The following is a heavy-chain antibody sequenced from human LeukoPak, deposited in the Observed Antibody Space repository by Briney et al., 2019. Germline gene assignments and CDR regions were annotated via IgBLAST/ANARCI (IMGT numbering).Heavy chain of an antibody. J-gene: IGHJ4*02. Sequence: GGSLRLSCAASGFTFSSYAMHWVRQAPGKGLEWVAVISYDGSNKYYADPVKGRFTISRDNSKNTLYLQMNSLRAEDTAVYYCARVGGDLDFDYWGQGTLVTVSS. V-gene: IGHV3-30*14. CDR2: ISYDGSNK. CDR3: ARVGGDLDFDY. D-gene: IGHD3-16*01. CDR1: GFTFSSYA.